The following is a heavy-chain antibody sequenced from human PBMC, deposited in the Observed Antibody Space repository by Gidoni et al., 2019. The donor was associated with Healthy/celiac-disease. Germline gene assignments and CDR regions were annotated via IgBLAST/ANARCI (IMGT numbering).Heavy chain of an antibody. CDR3: ARGVPGFDWLLTLFDY. Sequence: QVQLVQSGAEVKKPGASVKVSCKASGYTFTSYYMHWVRQAPGQGLEWMGIINPSGGSTSYAQKFQGRVTMTRDTSTSTVYMELSSLRSEDTAVYYCARGVPGFDWLLTLFDYWGQGTLVTVSS. J-gene: IGHJ4*02. CDR1: GYTFTSYY. V-gene: IGHV1-46*01. CDR2: INPSGGST. D-gene: IGHD3-9*01.